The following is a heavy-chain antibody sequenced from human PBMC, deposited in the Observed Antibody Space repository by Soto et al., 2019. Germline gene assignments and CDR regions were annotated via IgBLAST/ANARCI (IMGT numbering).Heavy chain of an antibody. CDR3: ASSTGYYGMDV. Sequence: ASETLSLTCTVSGGSISSGDYYWSWIRQPPGKGLEWIGYIYYSGSTYYNPSLKSRVTISVDTSKNQFSLKLSSVTAADTAVYYCASSTGYYGMDVWGQGTTVTVSS. D-gene: IGHD4-17*01. CDR2: IYYSGST. CDR1: GGSISSGDYY. J-gene: IGHJ6*02. V-gene: IGHV4-30-4*01.